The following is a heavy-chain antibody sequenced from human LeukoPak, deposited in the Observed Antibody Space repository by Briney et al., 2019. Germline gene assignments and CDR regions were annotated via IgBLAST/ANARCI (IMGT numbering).Heavy chain of an antibody. J-gene: IGHJ6*02. CDR3: ARGATATTNYAYGMDV. D-gene: IGHD4-11*01. V-gene: IGHV3-72*01. Sequence: PGGSLRLSCAASGFTFSSYSMNWVRQAPGKGLEWVGRTRNKAEGYTTEYAASVKGRFTVSRDDSENSLYLQMNSLKIEDTALYYCARGATATTNYAYGMDVWGQGTTVTVS. CDR1: GFTFSSYS. CDR2: TRNKAEGYTT.